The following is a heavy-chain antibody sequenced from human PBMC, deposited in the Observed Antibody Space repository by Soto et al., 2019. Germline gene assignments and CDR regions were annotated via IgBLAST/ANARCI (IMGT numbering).Heavy chain of an antibody. V-gene: IGHV1-69*13. CDR3: ARSHREDGYNLAFYVY. J-gene: IGHJ4*02. CDR1: GGTFSSYA. CDR2: IIPIFGTA. D-gene: IGHD5-12*01. Sequence: SVKVSCKASGGTFSSYAISWVRQAPGQGLEWMGGIIPIFGTANYAQKFQGRVTITADESTSTAYMELSSLRSEDTAVYYCARSHREDGYNLAFYVYWGQGTLVTVSS.